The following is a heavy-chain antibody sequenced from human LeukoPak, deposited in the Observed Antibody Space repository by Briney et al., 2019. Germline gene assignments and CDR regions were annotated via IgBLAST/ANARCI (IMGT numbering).Heavy chain of an antibody. J-gene: IGHJ3*02. CDR3: ARLDTAMVTDAFDI. CDR1: GVSFSGYY. CDR2: INHSGST. V-gene: IGHV4-34*01. Sequence: SETLSLTCAVYGVSFSGYYWSWLRQPPGKGLEWIGEINHSGSTNYNPSLKSRVTISVDTSKNQFSLKLSSVTAADTAVYYCARLDTAMVTDAFDIWGQGTMVTVSS. D-gene: IGHD5-18*01.